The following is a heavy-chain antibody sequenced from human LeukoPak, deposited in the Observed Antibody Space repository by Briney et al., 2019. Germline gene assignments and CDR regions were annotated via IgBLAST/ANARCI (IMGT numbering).Heavy chain of an antibody. CDR3: ARDGASSSWYGVWFDP. V-gene: IGHV4-4*07. Sequence: SESLSLTCTVSGGSISSYYWSWIRQPAGKGLEWIGRIYTSGSTNYNPSLKSRVTMSVDTSKNQFSLKLSSVTAADTAVYYCARDGASSSWYGVWFDPWGQGTLVTVSS. CDR2: IYTSGST. J-gene: IGHJ5*02. CDR1: GGSISSYY. D-gene: IGHD6-13*01.